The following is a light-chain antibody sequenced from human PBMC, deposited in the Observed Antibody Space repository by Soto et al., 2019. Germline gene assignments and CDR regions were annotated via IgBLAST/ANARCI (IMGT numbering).Light chain of an antibody. J-gene: IGLJ1*01. CDR3: FSFTSTNTHV. CDR2: ETS. CDR1: SSDFGSYKC. V-gene: IGLV2-23*01. Sequence: QSVLTQPASVSGSPGQSVTISCTGTSSDFGSYKCVSWYQHHPGKVPKVIIYETSKRPSGVSDRFSGSKSGNTASLTISGLQAEDEADYYCFSFTSTNTHVFGSGTKVTVL.